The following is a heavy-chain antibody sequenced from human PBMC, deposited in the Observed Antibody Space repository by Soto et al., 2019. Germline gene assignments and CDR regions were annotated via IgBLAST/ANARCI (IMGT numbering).Heavy chain of an antibody. D-gene: IGHD3-10*01. CDR3: ATGRYYFDY. CDR2: IYPGDSDA. Sequence: GESLKISCKGSGYSFTNCWVDWVRQISGKGLEWSGIIYPGDSDARYSPSFQGEVSISADKPISTAYLQWSSLKASDTAMYYCATGRYYFDYWGQGTLVTVSS. CDR1: GYSFTNCW. V-gene: IGHV5-51*04. J-gene: IGHJ4*02.